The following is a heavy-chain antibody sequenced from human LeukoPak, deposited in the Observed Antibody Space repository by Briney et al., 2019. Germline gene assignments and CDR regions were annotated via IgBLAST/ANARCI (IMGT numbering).Heavy chain of an antibody. V-gene: IGHV3-9*01. CDR2: ISWNSGSI. Sequence: GRSLRLSCAASGFTFDDYAMHWVRQAPGKGPEWVSGISWNSGSIGYADSVKGRFTISRDNAKNSLYLQMNSLRAEDTALYYCAKGIAAAGTPDYWGQGTLVTVSS. D-gene: IGHD6-13*01. CDR1: GFTFDDYA. CDR3: AKGIAAAGTPDY. J-gene: IGHJ4*02.